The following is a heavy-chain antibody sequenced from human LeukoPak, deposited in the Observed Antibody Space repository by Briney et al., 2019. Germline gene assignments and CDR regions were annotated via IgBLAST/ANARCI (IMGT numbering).Heavy chain of an antibody. CDR3: ARTVDFYGDPRHAFDI. V-gene: IGHV4-59*12. CDR1: GGSISSYY. Sequence: KPSETLSLTCTVSGGSISSYYWSWIRQPPGKGLEWVGYIYYSGSTNYNPSLKSRVTISVDTSKNQFSLKLSSVTAADTAVYFCARTVDFYGDPRHAFDIWGQGTMVTVSS. D-gene: IGHD4-17*01. J-gene: IGHJ3*02. CDR2: IYYSGST.